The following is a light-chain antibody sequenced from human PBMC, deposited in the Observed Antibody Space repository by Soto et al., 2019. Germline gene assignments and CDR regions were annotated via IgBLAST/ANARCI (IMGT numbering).Light chain of an antibody. CDR3: QQYSSDSGT. Sequence: DIQMTQSPSTLPASVGDRVTITCRASQSISKFLSWYQQKPGKAPKLLTYGASSLDSGVPPRFGGSASGTEFTLSISSLQPDDFATYYCQQYSSDSGTFGQGTRVEI. J-gene: IGKJ1*01. V-gene: IGKV1-5*01. CDR2: GAS. CDR1: QSISKF.